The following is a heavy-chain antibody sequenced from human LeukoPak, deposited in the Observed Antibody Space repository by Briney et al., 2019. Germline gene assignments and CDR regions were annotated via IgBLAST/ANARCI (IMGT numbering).Heavy chain of an antibody. CDR1: GFTFGSYD. CDR2: ISSSDAST. D-gene: IGHD5-18*01. J-gene: IGHJ4*02. V-gene: IGHV3-23*01. CDR3: AKGSGRGSSSALDY. Sequence: PGGSLRLSCAASGFTFGSYDMSWVRQAPGKGLEWVSIISSSDASTYYADSVTGRFTISTDNAKNTLYLQMNSLRAEDTALYYCAKGSGRGSSSALDYWGQGTLVXVSS.